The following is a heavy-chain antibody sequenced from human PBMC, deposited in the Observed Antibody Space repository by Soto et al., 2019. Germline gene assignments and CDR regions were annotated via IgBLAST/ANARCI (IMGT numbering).Heavy chain of an antibody. CDR3: ARSRSGFHY. D-gene: IGHD3-3*01. CDR2: INSYGSST. Sequence: GGSLRLSCAASGFTFNTYWMHWVRQAPGKGLVWVSRINSYGSSTSYADSVKGRFTISRDTTKNTMYLQMNSLRAEDTAVYYCARSRSGFHYWGQGTLVTVSS. V-gene: IGHV3-74*01. J-gene: IGHJ4*02. CDR1: GFTFNTYW.